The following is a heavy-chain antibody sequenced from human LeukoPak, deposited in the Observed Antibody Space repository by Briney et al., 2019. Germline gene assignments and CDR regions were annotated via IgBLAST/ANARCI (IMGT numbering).Heavy chain of an antibody. CDR3: AGRTCTNGVCYMYGFDY. V-gene: IGHV4-39*01. CDR1: GGSISSSSYY. Sequence: SETLSLTCNVSGGSISSSSYYWGWIRQPPGKGLEWIGSINYSGSTYYNPSLKSRVTIFVDTSKNQFSLKLSSVTAADTAVYYCAGRTCTNGVCYMYGFDYWGQGTLVTVSS. J-gene: IGHJ4*02. D-gene: IGHD2-8*01. CDR2: INYSGST.